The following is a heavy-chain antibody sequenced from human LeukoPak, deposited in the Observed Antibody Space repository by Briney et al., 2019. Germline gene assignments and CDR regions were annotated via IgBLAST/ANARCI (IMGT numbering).Heavy chain of an antibody. D-gene: IGHD6-19*01. CDR3: ARGGWHDLDYYGMDV. CDR1: GYTFTNYY. Sequence: ASVKVSCKASGYTFTNYYMHWVRQAPGQGLEWMGWISAYNGNTNYAQKLQGRVTMTTDTSTSTAYMELRSLRSDDTAVYYCARGGWHDLDYYGMDVWGQGTTVTVSS. V-gene: IGHV1-18*04. J-gene: IGHJ6*02. CDR2: ISAYNGNT.